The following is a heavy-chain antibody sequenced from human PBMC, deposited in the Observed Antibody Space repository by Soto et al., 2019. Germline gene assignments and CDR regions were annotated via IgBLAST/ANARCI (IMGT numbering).Heavy chain of an antibody. CDR3: ASLDTAMVTHYGMDV. V-gene: IGHV1-69*02. Sequence: GASVKVSCKASGGTFSSYTISWVRQAPGQGLEWMGRIIPILGIANYAQKFQGRVTITSDKSTGTAYMELSSLRSEDTAVYYCASLDTAMVTHYGMDVWGQGTTVTVSS. D-gene: IGHD5-18*01. J-gene: IGHJ6*02. CDR1: GGTFSSYT. CDR2: IIPILGIA.